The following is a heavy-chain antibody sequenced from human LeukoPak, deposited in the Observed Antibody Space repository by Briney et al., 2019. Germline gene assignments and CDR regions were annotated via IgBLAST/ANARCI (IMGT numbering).Heavy chain of an antibody. CDR3: AKKDSSSWYSAFDI. J-gene: IGHJ3*02. D-gene: IGHD6-13*01. CDR1: GYTFTSYG. Sequence: GASVKVSCKASGYTFTSYGISWVRQAPGQGLEWMGWISAYNGNTNYAQKLQGRVTITADESTSTAYMELSSLKSDDTAVYYCAKKDSSSWYSAFDIWGQGTMVTVSS. CDR2: ISAYNGNT. V-gene: IGHV1-18*01.